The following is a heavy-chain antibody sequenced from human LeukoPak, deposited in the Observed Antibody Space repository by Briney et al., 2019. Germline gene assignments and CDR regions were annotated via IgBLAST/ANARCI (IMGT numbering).Heavy chain of an antibody. D-gene: IGHD3-16*01. Sequence: GGSLRLSCAASGFTFNSYGMHWVRQAPGKGLEWVALIWYDGGNKYYADSVKGRFTISRDNSQNTLYLQMNSLRAEDTAVYYCARVNTNYYVPVNYGMDVWGQGTMVTVSS. J-gene: IGHJ6*02. CDR2: IWYDGGNK. V-gene: IGHV3-33*01. CDR1: GFTFNSYG. CDR3: ARVNTNYYVPVNYGMDV.